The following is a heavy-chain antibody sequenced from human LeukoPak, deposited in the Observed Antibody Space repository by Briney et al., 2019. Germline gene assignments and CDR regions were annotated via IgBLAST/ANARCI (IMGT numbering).Heavy chain of an antibody. CDR3: TTEPSFGGVIALFDY. D-gene: IGHD3-16*02. CDR1: GFTFSNAW. Sequence: GGSLRLSCAASGFTFSNAWMSWVRQAPGKGLEWVGRIKSKTDGGTTDYAAPVKGRFTISRDDSKNTLYLQMNSLKTEDTAVYYCTTEPSFGGVIALFDYWGQGTLVIVSS. J-gene: IGHJ4*02. CDR2: IKSKTDGGTT. V-gene: IGHV3-15*01.